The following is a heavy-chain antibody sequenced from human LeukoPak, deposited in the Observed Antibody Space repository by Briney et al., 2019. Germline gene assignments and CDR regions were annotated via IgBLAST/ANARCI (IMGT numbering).Heavy chain of an antibody. V-gene: IGHV1-8*01. J-gene: IGHJ6*03. CDR1: GYTFTSYD. CDR2: INPNSGNT. D-gene: IGHD3/OR15-3a*01. CDR3: ARALSWTTDSYYYMDV. Sequence: GASVKVSCKASGYTFTSYDINWVRQATGQGLEWMGWINPNSGNTGYAQKFQGRVTMTKNNSITTAYMELSSLRSEDTAVHYCARALSWTTDSYYYMDVWGKGTTVTVSS.